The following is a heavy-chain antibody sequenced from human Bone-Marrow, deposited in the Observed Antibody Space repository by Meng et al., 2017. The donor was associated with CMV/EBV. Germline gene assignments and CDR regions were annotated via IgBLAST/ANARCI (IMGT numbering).Heavy chain of an antibody. D-gene: IGHD6-13*01. CDR3: ARSPEQQPGQDF. V-gene: IGHV3-74*01. CDR1: GFTFRIFW. Sequence: GGSLRLSCAASGFTFRIFWVHWVRQAPGRGLVWLARVDTFGNIRHYADSVKGRFTISRENAKNTVYLQMNRLRAEDTAVYYCARSPEQQPGQDFWGQGTLVTVSS. CDR2: VDTFGNIR. J-gene: IGHJ4*02.